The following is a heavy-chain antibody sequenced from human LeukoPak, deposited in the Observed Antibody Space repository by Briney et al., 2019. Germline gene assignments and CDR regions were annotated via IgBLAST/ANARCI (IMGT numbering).Heavy chain of an antibody. V-gene: IGHV2-70*04. J-gene: IGHJ4*02. CDR3: ARTGVVAFDY. CDR2: RDWDDDK. D-gene: IGHD3-3*01. Sequence: PGPTLVNPTQTLTLTCTFSGFSLSTSGMRVSWIRQPPGNALEWLARRDWDDDKFYSTSLKTRLTISKDTSKNQVVLTMTNMDPVDTATYYCARTGVVAFDYWGQGTLVTVSS. CDR1: GFSLSTSGMR.